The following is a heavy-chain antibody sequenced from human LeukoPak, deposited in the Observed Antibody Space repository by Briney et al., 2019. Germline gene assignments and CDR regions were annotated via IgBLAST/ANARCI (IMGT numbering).Heavy chain of an antibody. D-gene: IGHD6-6*01. Sequence: GGSLRLSCAASGFTFSSYAMSWVRQAPGKGLERVSAISGSGGSTYYADSVKGRFTISRDNSKNTLYLQMNGLRAEDTAVYYCAKVRIAARQGGFDYWGQGTLVTVSS. J-gene: IGHJ4*02. V-gene: IGHV3-23*01. CDR3: AKVRIAARQGGFDY. CDR1: GFTFSSYA. CDR2: ISGSGGST.